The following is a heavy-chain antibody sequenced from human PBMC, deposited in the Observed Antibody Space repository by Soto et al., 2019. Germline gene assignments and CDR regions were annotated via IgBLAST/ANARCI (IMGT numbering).Heavy chain of an antibody. V-gene: IGHV1-18*01. CDR1: GYMFISYG. CDR3: VRDLDGSGSYYTDY. D-gene: IGHD3-10*01. Sequence: ASVKVSCKASGYMFISYGINWVRQSPGQGLEWMGWISASNGNTKYAQNFQGRVTMTTDTSTSTAHMEMRSLRSDDTAVYYCVRDLDGSGSYYTDYWGPGTLVTVSS. CDR2: ISASNGNT. J-gene: IGHJ4*02.